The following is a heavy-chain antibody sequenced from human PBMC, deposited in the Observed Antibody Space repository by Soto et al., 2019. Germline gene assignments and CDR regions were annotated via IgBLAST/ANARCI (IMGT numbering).Heavy chain of an antibody. J-gene: IGHJ6*02. V-gene: IGHV5-10-1*01. D-gene: IGHD6-13*01. Sequence: PGESLKISCKGSGYSFTSYWISWVRQMPGKGLEWMGRIDPSDSYTNYSPSFQGHVTISADKSISTAYLQWSSLKASDTAMYYCARHGHSSSWYDPYYYYYGMDVWGQGTTVTVSS. CDR3: ARHGHSSSWYDPYYYYYGMDV. CDR1: GYSFTSYW. CDR2: IDPSDSYT.